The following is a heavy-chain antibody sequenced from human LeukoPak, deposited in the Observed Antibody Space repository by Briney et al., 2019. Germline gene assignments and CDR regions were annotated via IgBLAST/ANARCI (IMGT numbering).Heavy chain of an antibody. Sequence: EASVKVSCKASGYSFTKYGMNWVRQAPGQGLEWMGGIIPILGTANYAQKFQGRVTITADESTSTVYMELSSLRSEDTAVYYCVRDSSPFAYWGQGTLVTVSS. CDR2: IIPILGTA. CDR3: VRDSSPFAY. D-gene: IGHD6-19*01. CDR1: GYSFTKYG. J-gene: IGHJ4*02. V-gene: IGHV1-69*13.